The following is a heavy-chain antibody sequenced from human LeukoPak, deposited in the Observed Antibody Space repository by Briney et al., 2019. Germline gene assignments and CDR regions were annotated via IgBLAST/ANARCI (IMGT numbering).Heavy chain of an antibody. D-gene: IGHD3-10*01. Sequence: SETLSLTCTVSGGSISGNYWSWIRQPPGKGLEYIGYIYYSGSTNYDPSLKSRVTMSVDTSKNQFPLKLSSVTAADTAVYYCAKFGAYYFDYWGQGTLVTVSS. CDR2: IYYSGST. CDR3: AKFGAYYFDY. J-gene: IGHJ4*02. V-gene: IGHV4-59*01. CDR1: GGSISGNY.